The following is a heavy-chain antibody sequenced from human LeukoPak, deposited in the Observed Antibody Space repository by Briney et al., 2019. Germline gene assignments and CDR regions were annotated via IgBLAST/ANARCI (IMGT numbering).Heavy chain of an antibody. V-gene: IGHV4-34*01. D-gene: IGHD4-17*01. CDR3: ARGSHDYGDYKAGYYYGMDV. CDR2: INHSGST. J-gene: IGHJ6*02. CDR1: GGSFSGYY. Sequence: SETLSLTCAVYGGSFSGYYWSWIRQPPGKGLEWIGEINHSGSTNYNPSLKSRVTISVDTSKNQFSLKLSSVTAADTAVYYCARGSHDYGDYKAGYYYGMDVWGQGTTVTVSS.